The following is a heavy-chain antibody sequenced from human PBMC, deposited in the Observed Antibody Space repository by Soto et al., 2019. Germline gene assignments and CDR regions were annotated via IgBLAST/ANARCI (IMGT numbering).Heavy chain of an antibody. CDR1: GGSITNGDYY. J-gene: IGHJ4*02. CDR3: ARDAPGEAPY. D-gene: IGHD2-2*01. CDR2: INYRGTT. Sequence: QVQLQESGPGLVRPSQTLSLTCTVSGGSITNGDYYWNWIRQHPGKGLEWIGYINYRGTTFYNPSLKSRVFISVETSKNQFSLNPSSVTAADTAVYFCARDAPGEAPYWGQGTLVTVSS. V-gene: IGHV4-31*03.